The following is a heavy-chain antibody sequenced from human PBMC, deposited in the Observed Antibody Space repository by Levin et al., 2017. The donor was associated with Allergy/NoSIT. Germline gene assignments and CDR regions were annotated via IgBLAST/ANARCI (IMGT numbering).Heavy chain of an antibody. CDR1: GILFSSYD. Sequence: GESLKISCAASGILFSSYDMNWVRQAPGKGLEWVSSISAGGNYIYYADPVQGRFTISSNNAKNSLFLQMNSLRAWHPAVYYCASWAMYHYDRSAFDYFYYAMDVWGQGTTVTVSS. CDR2: ISAGGNYI. J-gene: IGHJ6*02. CDR3: ASWAMYHYDRSAFDYFYYAMDV. D-gene: IGHD3-22*01. V-gene: IGHV3-21*01.